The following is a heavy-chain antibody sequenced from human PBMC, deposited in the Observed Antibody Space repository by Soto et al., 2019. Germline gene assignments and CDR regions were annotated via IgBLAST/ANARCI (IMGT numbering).Heavy chain of an antibody. D-gene: IGHD2-15*01. Sequence: ASVKVSCKASGYTFTGYYMHWVRQAPGQGLGWMGWINPNSGGTNYAQKFQGRVTMTRDTSISTAYMELSRQRSDDTAVYYCARHTPSHYYGMDVWGQGTTVTVSS. CDR2: INPNSGGT. CDR3: ARHTPSHYYGMDV. V-gene: IGHV1-2*02. CDR1: GYTFTGYY. J-gene: IGHJ6*02.